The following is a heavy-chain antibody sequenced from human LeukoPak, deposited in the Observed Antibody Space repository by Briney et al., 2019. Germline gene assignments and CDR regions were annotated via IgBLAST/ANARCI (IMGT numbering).Heavy chain of an antibody. Sequence: GRSLRLSCAAPGFTFSSYGMHWVRQAPGKGLEWVPVIWYDGSNKYYADSVKGRFTISRDNSKNTLYLQMNSLRAEDTAVYYCARDTEGSGSYYQFDYWGQGTLVTVSS. D-gene: IGHD3-10*01. V-gene: IGHV3-33*01. CDR1: GFTFSSYG. CDR3: ARDTEGSGSYYQFDY. J-gene: IGHJ4*02. CDR2: IWYDGSNK.